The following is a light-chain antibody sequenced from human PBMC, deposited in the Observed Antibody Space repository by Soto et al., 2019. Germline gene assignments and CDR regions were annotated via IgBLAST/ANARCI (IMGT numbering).Light chain of an antibody. Sequence: QSVLTQSSSASASLGSSVKLTCTLSSGHSNYIIAWHHQQPGKAPRYLMKLEGSGTYNKGSGVPDRFSGSSSGADHYLTISNLQFEDEADYYCETWDSNTRVFGGGTKLTVL. CDR1: SGHSNYI. CDR3: ETWDSNTRV. V-gene: IGLV4-60*02. CDR2: LEGSGTY. J-gene: IGLJ3*02.